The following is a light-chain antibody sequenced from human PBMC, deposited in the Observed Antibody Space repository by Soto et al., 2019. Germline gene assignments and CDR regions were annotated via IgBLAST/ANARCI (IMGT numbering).Light chain of an antibody. CDR3: QQSDSVPIT. CDR1: QSISSN. J-gene: IGKJ5*01. V-gene: IGKV1-39*01. Sequence: DIQVTQSPSSLSASVGDRVTITCRASQSISSNLNWYQQKPGKAPKLLIYSASSLQSGVPSRFSGSGSGTDFTLAISSLQPEDFATYYCQQSDSVPITFGQGTRLEIK. CDR2: SAS.